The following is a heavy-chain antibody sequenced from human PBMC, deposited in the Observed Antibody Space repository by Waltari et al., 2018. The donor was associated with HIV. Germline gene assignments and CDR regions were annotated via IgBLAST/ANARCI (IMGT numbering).Heavy chain of an antibody. CDR3: ARENTMTYYDALDI. CDR1: GFTFRSSW. Sequence: EVQLVESGGGLVQPGGSLRHSCAASGFTFRSSWMHWVRQAPGKGLLWVSCISSDGSPTNYADSVKGRLTISRDNAKNTLYLQMNSLRADDTAVYYCARENTMTYYDALDIWGQGTMVTVSS. CDR2: ISSDGSPT. V-gene: IGHV3-74*01. D-gene: IGHD4-17*01. J-gene: IGHJ3*02.